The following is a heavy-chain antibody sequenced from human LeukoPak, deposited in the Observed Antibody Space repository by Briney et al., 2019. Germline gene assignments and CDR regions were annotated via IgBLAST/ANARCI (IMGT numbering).Heavy chain of an antibody. CDR1: GGSISSYY. V-gene: IGHV4-59*01. D-gene: IGHD2/OR15-2a*01. CDR2: IYYSGST. J-gene: IGHJ3*02. Sequence: SETLSLTCTVSGGSISSYYWSWIRQPPGKGLEWIGYIYYSGSTNYNPSLKSRVIISVDTSKNQFSLKLSSVTAADTAVYYCARSVIVLAGAAFDIWGQGTMVTVSS. CDR3: ARSVIVLAGAAFDI.